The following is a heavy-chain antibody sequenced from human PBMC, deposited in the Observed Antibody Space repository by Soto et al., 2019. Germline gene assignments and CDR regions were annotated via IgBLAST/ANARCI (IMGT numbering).Heavy chain of an antibody. Sequence: SVKVSCKASGGTFSSYTISWVLQAPGQGLEWMGRIIPILGIANYAQKFQGRVTITADKSTSTAYMELSSLRSEDTAVYYCARDMIENRVYYYGMDVWGQGTTVTVSS. J-gene: IGHJ6*02. CDR2: IIPILGIA. D-gene: IGHD3-22*01. CDR3: ARDMIENRVYYYGMDV. CDR1: GGTFSSYT. V-gene: IGHV1-69*04.